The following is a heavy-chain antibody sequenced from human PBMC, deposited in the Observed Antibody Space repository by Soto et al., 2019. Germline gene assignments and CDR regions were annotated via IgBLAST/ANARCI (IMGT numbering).Heavy chain of an antibody. V-gene: IGHV4-31*03. Sequence: QVQLQESGPGLVKPSDTLSLSCSVSGASISSGGFYWSWLRQFPGKGLEWIAYIYDNENIYYNPSLESRLTISVDTSSTPFSLTLTSVTGADTAIYYCARALMMTSGGIIVTDRLNWFDPWGEGTLVTVSS. CDR1: GASISSGGFY. CDR2: IYDNENI. J-gene: IGHJ5*02. D-gene: IGHD3-16*02. CDR3: ARALMMTSGGIIVTDRLNWFDP.